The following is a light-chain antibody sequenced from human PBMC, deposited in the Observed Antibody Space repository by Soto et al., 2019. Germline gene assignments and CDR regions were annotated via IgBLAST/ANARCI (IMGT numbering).Light chain of an antibody. V-gene: IGKV3-15*01. CDR3: QQYNNWPLT. Sequence: EIVMTQSPATLSVSPGERATLSCRASQSVGGNLAWYQQKPGQAPRLLIYGASTRANGIPAWFSGSGSGTEFTLTISSLQSEDFAVYYCQQYNNWPLTFGGGTKVEIK. CDR1: QSVGGN. CDR2: GAS. J-gene: IGKJ4*01.